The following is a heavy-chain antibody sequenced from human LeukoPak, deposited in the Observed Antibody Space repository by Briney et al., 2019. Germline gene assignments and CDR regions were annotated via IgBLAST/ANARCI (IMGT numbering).Heavy chain of an antibody. Sequence: GGSLRLSCAASGFTSSSYSMNWVRQAPGKGLEWVSSISSSSSYIYYADSVKGRFTISRDNTKNSLYLQMNSLRAEDTAVYYCARDSRATMIVVVPSYYFDYWGQGTLVTVSS. CDR1: GFTSSSYS. D-gene: IGHD3-22*01. V-gene: IGHV3-21*01. CDR2: ISSSSSYI. J-gene: IGHJ4*02. CDR3: ARDSRATMIVVVPSYYFDY.